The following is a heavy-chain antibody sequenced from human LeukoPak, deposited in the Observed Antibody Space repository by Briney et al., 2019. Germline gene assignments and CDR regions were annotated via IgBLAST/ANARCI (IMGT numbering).Heavy chain of an antibody. Sequence: GGPLTLSCGACGFLLGDNWVVGVREAPGEGGEGVANINQHGTEKHYAHSLEGRFFVSRDNAKNSVYPQLNSLRGDDAGLLYCGRLGVNAGLDYWGQGSLVTVSP. CDR1: GFLLGDNW. CDR2: INQHGTEK. CDR3: GRLGVNAGLDY. D-gene: IGHD1-26*01. V-gene: IGHV3-7*01. J-gene: IGHJ4*02.